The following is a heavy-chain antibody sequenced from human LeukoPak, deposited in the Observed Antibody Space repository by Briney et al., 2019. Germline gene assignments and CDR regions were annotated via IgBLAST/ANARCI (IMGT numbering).Heavy chain of an antibody. J-gene: IGHJ5*02. CDR1: GYTFTSYG. Sequence: ASVKVSCKASGYTFTSYGISWVRQAPGQGLEWMGWISAYNGNTNYAQKLQGRVTMTTDRSTSTAYMELRSLRSDDTAVYYCARDAPTWELLRSVWFDPWGQGTLVTVSS. CDR3: ARDAPTWELLRSVWFDP. V-gene: IGHV1-18*01. D-gene: IGHD1-26*01. CDR2: ISAYNGNT.